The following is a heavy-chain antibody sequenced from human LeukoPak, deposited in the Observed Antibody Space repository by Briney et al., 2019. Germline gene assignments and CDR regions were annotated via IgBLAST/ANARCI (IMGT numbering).Heavy chain of an antibody. J-gene: IGHJ4*02. D-gene: IGHD3-22*01. CDR1: GFTFSSYS. CDR2: ISSSSSYI. V-gene: IGHV3-21*01. CDR3: ARDSNYYDSSGYSAPGGY. Sequence: GGSLRLSCAASGFTFSSYSMNWVRQAPGKGLEWVSSISSSSSYIYYADSVKGRFTISRDNAKNSLYLQMNSLRADDTAVYYCARDSNYYDSSGYSAPGGYWGQGTLVTVSS.